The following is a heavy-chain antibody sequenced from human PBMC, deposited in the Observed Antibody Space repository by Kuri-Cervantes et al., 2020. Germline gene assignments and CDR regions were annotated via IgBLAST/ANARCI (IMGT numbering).Heavy chain of an antibody. Sequence: SVKVSCKASGGTFSSYAISWVRQAPGQGLEWMGGIIPIFGTANCAQKFQGRVTITTDESTSTAHMELSSLRSEDTAVYYCARDSGKIAARPRGSPRSYYYMDVWGKGTTVTVSS. V-gene: IGHV1-69*05. CDR2: IIPIFGTA. J-gene: IGHJ6*03. CDR1: GGTFSSYA. D-gene: IGHD6-6*01. CDR3: ARDSGKIAARPRGSPRSYYYMDV.